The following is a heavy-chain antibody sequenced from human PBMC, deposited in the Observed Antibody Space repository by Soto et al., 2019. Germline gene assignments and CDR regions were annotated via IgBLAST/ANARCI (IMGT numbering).Heavy chain of an antibody. CDR3: ARGRRPHGAYAYFDY. D-gene: IGHD4-17*01. V-gene: IGHV4-59*01. Sequence: SETLSLTCTVSGGSISSYYWSWIRHPPGKGLEWIGYIYYSGSTNYNPSLKSRVTISVDTSKNQFSLKLSSVTAADTAVYYCARGRRPHGAYAYFDYWGQATLFTVSS. CDR2: IYYSGST. CDR1: GGSISSYY. J-gene: IGHJ4*02.